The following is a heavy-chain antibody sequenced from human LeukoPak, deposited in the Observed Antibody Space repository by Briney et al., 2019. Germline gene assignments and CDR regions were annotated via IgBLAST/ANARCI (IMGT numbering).Heavy chain of an antibody. CDR2: IYYSGST. J-gene: IGHJ4*02. D-gene: IGHD5-12*01. Sequence: KPSETLSLTCTVSGGSISSSSYYWGWIRPPPGKGLEWIGSIYYSGSTYYNPSLKSRVTISVDTSKNQFSLKLSSVTAADTAVYYCARVGSGYDFDYWGQGTLVTVSS. V-gene: IGHV4-39*07. CDR1: GGSISSSSYY. CDR3: ARVGSGYDFDY.